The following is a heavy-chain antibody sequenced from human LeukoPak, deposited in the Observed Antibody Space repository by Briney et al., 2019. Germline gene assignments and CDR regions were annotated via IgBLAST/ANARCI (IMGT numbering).Heavy chain of an antibody. CDR2: MNPDSGDT. D-gene: IGHD3-9*01. CDR3: ARGLGDYNTDWFPVSGY. CDR1: GYTFTTYD. Sequence: GASVKVSCKASGYTFTTYDMTWVRQATGQGLEWMGWMNPDSGDTGYAQKFQGRVTMTRNTAINTAYMELSSLGSEDTAIYYCARGLGDYNTDWFPVSGYWGQGTLVTVSS. V-gene: IGHV1-8*01. J-gene: IGHJ4*02.